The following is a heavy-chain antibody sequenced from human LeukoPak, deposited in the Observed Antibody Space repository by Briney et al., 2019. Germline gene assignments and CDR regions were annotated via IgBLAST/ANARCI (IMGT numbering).Heavy chain of an antibody. J-gene: IGHJ4*02. V-gene: IGHV3-23*01. CDR2: IGGSGGST. D-gene: IGHD2-2*01. CDR3: AKDEDCSSTSCYVFDY. CDR1: GLTFSSYA. Sequence: PGGSLRLPRVHSGLTFSSYALSWVRQAPGKGLEWVSAIGGSGGSTYYADSVKGRFTISRDNSKNTLYLQMNSLSAEDTAVYYCAKDEDCSSTSCYVFDYWGQGTLVTVSS.